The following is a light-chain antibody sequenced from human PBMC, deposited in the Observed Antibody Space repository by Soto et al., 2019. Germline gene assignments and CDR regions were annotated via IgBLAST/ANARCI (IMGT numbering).Light chain of an antibody. CDR3: QQYGSTPPT. J-gene: IGKJ1*01. V-gene: IGKV3-20*01. CDR1: ESVSNNY. CDR2: GAS. Sequence: EIVLTQSPGTLSLSPGERATLSCRASESVSNNYLAWYQRKPGQAPRLLIYGASYRVTDIPYRFSGSGSGTDFTLTIARLEAEDFAVYICQQYGSTPPTFGLGTKVEI.